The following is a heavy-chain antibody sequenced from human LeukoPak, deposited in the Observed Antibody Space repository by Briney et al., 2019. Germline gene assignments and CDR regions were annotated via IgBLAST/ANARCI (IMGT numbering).Heavy chain of an antibody. CDR1: GYSFTSYY. V-gene: IGHV1-46*01. J-gene: IGHJ4*02. Sequence: ASVKVSCKASGYSFTSYYIHWVRQAPGQGLEWMGIINPSGGSTSYARKFQGRVTMTRDTSTSTVYMELSSLRSEDTAVYYCARGNLAKEGDYWGQGTLVTVSS. CDR3: ARGNLAKEGDY. CDR2: INPSGGST.